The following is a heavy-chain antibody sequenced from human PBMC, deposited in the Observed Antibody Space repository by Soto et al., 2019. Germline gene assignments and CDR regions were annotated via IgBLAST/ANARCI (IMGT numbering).Heavy chain of an antibody. CDR1: GFTFGNYG. CDR3: ASDLVGASDSYGLDV. Sequence: GGSLRLSCAASGFTFGNYGMHWVRQAPGKGLEWVAIIWHDGNNKYYADSVRGRFIISRDKSKNRLYLQMNSLRAEDTAVYYCASDLVGASDSYGLDVWGQGTPVTVSS. D-gene: IGHD1-26*01. V-gene: IGHV3-33*01. CDR2: IWHDGNNK. J-gene: IGHJ6*02.